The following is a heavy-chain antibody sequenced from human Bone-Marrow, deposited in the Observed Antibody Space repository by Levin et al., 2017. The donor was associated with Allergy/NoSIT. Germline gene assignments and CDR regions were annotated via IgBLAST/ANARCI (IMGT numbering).Heavy chain of an antibody. V-gene: IGHV3-23*01. CDR3: AKRGSMVQGVIAYYYYYMDV. CDR1: GFTFSSYA. Sequence: GESLKISCAASGFTFSSYAMSWVRQAPGKGLEWVSAISGSGGSTYYADSVKGRFTISRDNSKNTLYLQMNSLRAEDTAVYYCAKRGSMVQGVIAYYYYYMDVWGKGTTVTVSS. CDR2: ISGSGGST. D-gene: IGHD3-10*01. J-gene: IGHJ6*03.